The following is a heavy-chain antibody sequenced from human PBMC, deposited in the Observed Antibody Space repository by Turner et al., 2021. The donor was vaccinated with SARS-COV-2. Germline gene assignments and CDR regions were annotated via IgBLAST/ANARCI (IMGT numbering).Heavy chain of an antibody. V-gene: IGHV3-30*18. Sequence: QVQLVESGGGVVQPGRSLRLSCAASGFTFISYGMHWVRQAPGKGLEWVAVISYDGSNKYYADSVKGRFTISRDNSKNTLYLQMNSLRAEDTAVYYCAKVSPNRGLRPYYYYYGMDVWGQGTTVTVSS. CDR2: ISYDGSNK. D-gene: IGHD5-12*01. J-gene: IGHJ6*02. CDR1: GFTFISYG. CDR3: AKVSPNRGLRPYYYYYGMDV.